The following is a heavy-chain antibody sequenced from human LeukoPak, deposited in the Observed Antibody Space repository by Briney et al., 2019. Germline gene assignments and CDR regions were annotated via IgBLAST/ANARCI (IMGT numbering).Heavy chain of an antibody. D-gene: IGHD3-22*01. Sequence: ASVKVSCKASGHTFTSYGISWVRQAPGQGLEWMGWISAYSGNTNYAQKLQGRVTMTTDTSTSTAYMELRSLRSDDTAVYYCARDPKLNYYDSSGPVDYWGQGTLVTVSS. CDR3: ARDPKLNYYDSSGPVDY. J-gene: IGHJ4*02. V-gene: IGHV1-18*01. CDR2: ISAYSGNT. CDR1: GHTFTSYG.